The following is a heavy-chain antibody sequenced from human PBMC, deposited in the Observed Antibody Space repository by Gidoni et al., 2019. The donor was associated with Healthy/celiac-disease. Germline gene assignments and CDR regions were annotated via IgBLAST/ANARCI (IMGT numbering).Heavy chain of an antibody. CDR1: GFTFSSYA. Sequence: EVQLLESGGGLVQPGGSLRLSCAASGFTFSSYAMSWVRQAPGKGLEWVSAISGSGGSSYYADSVKGRFTISRDNSKNTLYLQMNSLRAEDTAVYYCAHTGDFWSGYYFDYWGQGTLVTVSS. J-gene: IGHJ4*02. CDR2: ISGSGGSS. V-gene: IGHV3-23*01. CDR3: AHTGDFWSGYYFDY. D-gene: IGHD3-3*01.